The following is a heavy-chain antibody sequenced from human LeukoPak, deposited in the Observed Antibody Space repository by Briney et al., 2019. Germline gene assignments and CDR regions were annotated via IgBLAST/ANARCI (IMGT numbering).Heavy chain of an antibody. CDR2: IYYSGST. J-gene: IGHJ3*02. D-gene: IGHD2-15*01. CDR1: GGSISSYY. Sequence: SETLSLTCTVSGGSISSYYWSWIRQPPGKGLEWIGYIYYSGSTNYNPSLKSRVTISVDTSKNQFSLKLSSVTAADTAVYYCARDLGGNAFDIWGQGTMVTVSS. V-gene: IGHV4-59*01. CDR3: ARDLGGNAFDI.